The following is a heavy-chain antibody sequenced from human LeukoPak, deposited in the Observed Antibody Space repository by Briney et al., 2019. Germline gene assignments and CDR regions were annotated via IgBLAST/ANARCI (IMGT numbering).Heavy chain of an antibody. CDR2: IYYSGST. CDR1: GGSISSSSYY. Sequence: SETLSLTCTVSGGSISSSSYYWGWIRQPPGKGLEWIGSIYYSGSTYYSPSLKSRVTISVDTSKNQFSLKLSSVTAADTAVYYCARSALYNWNYWTGGGAFDIWGQGTMVTVSS. J-gene: IGHJ3*02. V-gene: IGHV4-39*01. D-gene: IGHD1-7*01. CDR3: ARSALYNWNYWTGGGAFDI.